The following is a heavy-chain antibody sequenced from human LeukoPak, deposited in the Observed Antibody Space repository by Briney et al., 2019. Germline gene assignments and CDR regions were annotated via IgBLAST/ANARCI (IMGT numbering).Heavy chain of an antibody. V-gene: IGHV4-34*01. D-gene: IGHD3-22*01. CDR3: ARDAYYYDSGGLDY. J-gene: IGHJ4*02. CDR1: GGSFSGYY. CDR2: INHSGRT. Sequence: SETLSLTCAVYGGSFSGYYWSWIRQPPGKGLEWIGEINHSGRTNYNPSLKSRVTISVDTSKNQFSLKLSSVTAADTAVYYCARDAYYYDSGGLDYWGQGTLVTVSS.